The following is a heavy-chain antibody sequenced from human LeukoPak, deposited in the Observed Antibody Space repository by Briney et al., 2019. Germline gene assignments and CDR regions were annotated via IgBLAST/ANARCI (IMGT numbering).Heavy chain of an antibody. V-gene: IGHV4-4*07. D-gene: IGHD4-23*01. CDR1: GGSISSYY. J-gene: IGHJ4*02. CDR3: ARAGRSTVVTNFDY. Sequence: SETLSLTCTVSGGSISSYYWSWIRQPAGKGLEWIGRIYTSGSTNYNPSLKSRVTTSVDTSKNQFSLKLSSVTAADTAVYYCARAGRSTVVTNFDYWGQGTLVTVSS. CDR2: IYTSGST.